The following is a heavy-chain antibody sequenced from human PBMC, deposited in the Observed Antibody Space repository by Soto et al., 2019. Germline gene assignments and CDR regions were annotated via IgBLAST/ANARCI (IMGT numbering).Heavy chain of an antibody. J-gene: IGHJ4*02. Sequence: SETLSLTCAVYGGSFSGYYWSWIRQPPGKGLEWIGEINHSGSTNYNPSLKSRVTISVDTSKNQFSLKLSSVTAADTAVYYCARGTSGSIAVAGTKTYYFDYWGQGTLVTVPQ. D-gene: IGHD6-19*01. CDR1: GGSFSGYY. V-gene: IGHV4-34*01. CDR2: INHSGST. CDR3: ARGTSGSIAVAGTKTYYFDY.